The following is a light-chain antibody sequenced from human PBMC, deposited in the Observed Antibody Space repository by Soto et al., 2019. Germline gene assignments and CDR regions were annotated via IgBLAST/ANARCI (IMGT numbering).Light chain of an antibody. CDR3: QQYNSYSYT. Sequence: DIQKTQSPSTLSASVGDRVTITCRASQSISSWLAWYQQKPGKAPKLLIYDASSLESGVPSRFSGSGSGTEFTLTISSLQPDDFATYYCQQYNSYSYTFGQATKVDIK. J-gene: IGKJ2*01. CDR1: QSISSW. V-gene: IGKV1-5*01. CDR2: DAS.